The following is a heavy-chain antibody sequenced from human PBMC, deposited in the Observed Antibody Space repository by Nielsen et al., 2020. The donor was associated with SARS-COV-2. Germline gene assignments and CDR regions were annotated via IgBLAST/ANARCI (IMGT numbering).Heavy chain of an antibody. CDR3: ARRLYFFGSGNPKPFDY. CDR2: ISYTENT. J-gene: IGHJ4*02. V-gene: IGHV4-39*01. D-gene: IGHD3-10*01. CDR1: GDSVTNYY. Sequence: SETLSLTCTVSGDSVTNYYWGWIRQPPGKGLEWIGSISYTENTYYNPSLKSRVTISVDTSKNQFSLKLSSVTAADTAVYYCARRLYFFGSGNPKPFDYWGQGSLVTVSS.